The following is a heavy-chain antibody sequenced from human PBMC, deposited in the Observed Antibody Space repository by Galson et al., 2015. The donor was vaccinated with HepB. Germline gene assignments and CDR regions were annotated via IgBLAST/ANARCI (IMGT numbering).Heavy chain of an antibody. J-gene: IGHJ4*02. D-gene: IGHD3-22*01. CDR3: ARDFPIPNYYDSSGYPGNY. Sequence: SVKVSCKASGYTFTGYYMHWVRQAPGQGLEWMGRINPNSGGTNYAQKFQGRVTMTRDASISTAYMELSRLRSDDTAVYYCARDFPIPNYYDSSGYPGNYWGQGTLVTVSS. CDR1: GYTFTGYY. CDR2: INPNSGGT. V-gene: IGHV1-2*06.